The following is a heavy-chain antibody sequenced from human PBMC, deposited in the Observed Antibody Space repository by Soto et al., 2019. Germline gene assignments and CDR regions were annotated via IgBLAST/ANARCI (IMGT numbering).Heavy chain of an antibody. J-gene: IGHJ6*02. CDR3: ATNYAYYYYYGMDV. Sequence: PSETLSLTCTVSGGSISSSSYYWGSIRQPPGKGLEWIGSIYYSGSTYYNPSLKSRVTISVDTSKNQFSLKLSSVTAADTAVYYCATNYAYYYYYGMDVWGQGTTVTVYS. D-gene: IGHD4-4*01. CDR2: IYYSGST. CDR1: GGSISSSSYY. V-gene: IGHV4-39*01.